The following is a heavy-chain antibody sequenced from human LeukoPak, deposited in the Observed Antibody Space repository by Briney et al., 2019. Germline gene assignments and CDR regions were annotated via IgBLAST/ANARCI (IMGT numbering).Heavy chain of an antibody. V-gene: IGHV4-30-2*01. CDR2: IYHSGSGST. CDR1: GGSISSGGHS. D-gene: IGHD3-22*01. CDR3: ARMYYYDSSGYYD. Sequence: SQTLSLTCTVSGGSISSGGHSWSWIRQPPGKGLEWIGYIYHSGSGSTYYNPSLKSRVTISIDKSKNQFSLKLSSVTAADTAVYYCARMYYYDSSGYYDWGQGTLVTVSS. J-gene: IGHJ4*02.